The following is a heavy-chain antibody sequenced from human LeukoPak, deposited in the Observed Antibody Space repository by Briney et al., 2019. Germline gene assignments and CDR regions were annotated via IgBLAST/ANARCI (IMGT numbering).Heavy chain of an antibody. CDR3: AKYGGGGYYFAFYYFDS. CDR2: ISGSGGSK. CDR1: GFTFSSSA. V-gene: IGHV3-23*01. D-gene: IGHD3-3*01. J-gene: IGHJ4*02. Sequence: GGSLRLSCAASGFTFSSSAMSWVRQAPGKGLEWVSGISGSGGSKYYADSVKGRFTISRDNSKNTLYLQMNSLRAEDTAVYYWAKYGGGGYYFAFYYFDSGGQETLVPFSS.